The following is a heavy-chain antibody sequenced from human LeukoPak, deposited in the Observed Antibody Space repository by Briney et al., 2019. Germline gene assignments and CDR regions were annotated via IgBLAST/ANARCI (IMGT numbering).Heavy chain of an antibody. V-gene: IGHV3-48*03. CDR1: GFTFSSYE. Sequence: GGSLRLSCAASGFTFSSYEMNWVRQAPGKGLEWVSYISSSGSTIYYADSVKGRFTISRDNAKNSLYLQTNSLRAEDTAVYCCALHEYYLGVDYWGQGTLVTVSS. J-gene: IGHJ4*02. CDR2: ISSSGSTI. D-gene: IGHD3-16*01. CDR3: ALHEYYLGVDY.